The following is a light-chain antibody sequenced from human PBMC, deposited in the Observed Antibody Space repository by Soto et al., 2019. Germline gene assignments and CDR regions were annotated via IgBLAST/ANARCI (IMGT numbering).Light chain of an antibody. Sequence: QSVLTQPRSVSGSPGQSVTISCTGTSSDFGGYNCVSWYQQHPGKAPQLIIYDVTQRPSGVPDRFSGSKPGNTTSLSISGLQAEDEADPYCCSHSASYTFVFGTGTKVTVL. CDR3: CSHSASYTFV. J-gene: IGLJ1*01. CDR2: DVT. CDR1: SSDFGGYNC. V-gene: IGLV2-11*01.